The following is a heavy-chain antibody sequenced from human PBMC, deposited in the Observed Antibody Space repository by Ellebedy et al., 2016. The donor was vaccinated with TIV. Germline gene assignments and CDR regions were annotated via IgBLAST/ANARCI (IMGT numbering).Heavy chain of an antibody. D-gene: IGHD3-10*01. CDR2: ISSSSSYI. J-gene: IGHJ4*02. CDR1: GFTFSSYS. Sequence: PGGSLRLSCAASGFTFSSYSMNWVRQAPGKGLEWVSSISSSSSYIYYADSVKGRFTISRDNAKNSLYLQMNSLRAEDTAVYYCARDRGGESGNPFDYWGQGTLVTVSS. CDR3: ARDRGGESGNPFDY. V-gene: IGHV3-21*01.